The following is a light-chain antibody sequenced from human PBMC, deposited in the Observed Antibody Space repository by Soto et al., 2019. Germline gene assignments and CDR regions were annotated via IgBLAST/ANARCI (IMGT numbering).Light chain of an antibody. CDR2: GAS. J-gene: IGKJ1*01. V-gene: IGKV3-20*01. CDR1: QSVSSSF. CDR3: QQYVTSPWA. Sequence: EIVLTQSPGTLSLAPGERATLSCRASQSVSSSFLAWYQQKPGQAPRLLIYGASNRATGIPDRFSGSGSGTDFTLTISRREPEDFAVYSFQQYVTSPWAFGQGTKVAIE.